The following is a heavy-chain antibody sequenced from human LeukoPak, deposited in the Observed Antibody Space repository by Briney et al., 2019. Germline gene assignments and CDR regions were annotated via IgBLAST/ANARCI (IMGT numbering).Heavy chain of an antibody. J-gene: IGHJ6*03. CDR2: INPSGGST. D-gene: IGHD5-18*01. CDR3: AREIQLGYYYMDV. V-gene: IGHV1-46*03. Sequence: GASVKVSCKASGYTFTSYYMHWVRQAPGQGPEWMGIINPSGGSTSYAQKFQGRVTMTRDTSTSTVYMELSSLRSEDTAVYYCAREIQLGYYYMDVWGKGTTVTVSS. CDR1: GYTFTSYY.